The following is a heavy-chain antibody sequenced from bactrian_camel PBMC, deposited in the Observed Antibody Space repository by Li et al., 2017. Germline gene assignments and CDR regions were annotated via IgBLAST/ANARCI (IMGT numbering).Heavy chain of an antibody. J-gene: IGHJ4*01. CDR2: IYTGGGST. D-gene: IGHD4*01. Sequence: HVQLVESGGGSVQTGESLTLSCKTPWNILRDNCMGWFRQAPGKQREPVAIIYTGGGSTSYADSVKGRFTISQDNARETVYLQMNSLKPEDCGMYYCAADELVTRLKGLQTCDPNHYDYPDWGQGTQVTVS. V-gene: IGHV3S53*01. CDR1: WNILRDNC. CDR3: AADELVTRLKGLQTCDPNHYDYPD.